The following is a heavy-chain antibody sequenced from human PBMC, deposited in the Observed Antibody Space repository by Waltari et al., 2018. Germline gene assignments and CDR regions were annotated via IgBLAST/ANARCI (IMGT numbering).Heavy chain of an antibody. CDR1: GGSISSGSYY. V-gene: IGHV4-61*02. CDR2: IYTSGGT. Sequence: QVQLQESGPGLVKPSQTLSLTCTVSGGSISSGSYYWSWIRQPAGKGLEWIGRIYTSGGTNYNSSLKSRVTISVDTSKNQFSLKLSSVTAADTAVYYCAREETFYSYGPWKYNGMDVWGQGTTVTVSS. CDR3: AREETFYSYGPWKYNGMDV. J-gene: IGHJ6*02. D-gene: IGHD5-18*01.